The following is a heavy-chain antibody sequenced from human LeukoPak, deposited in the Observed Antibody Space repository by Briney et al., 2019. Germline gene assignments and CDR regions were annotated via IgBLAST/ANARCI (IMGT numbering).Heavy chain of an antibody. CDR2: INHSGST. D-gene: IGHD3-10*01. V-gene: IGHV4-34*01. CDR1: GGSFSGYY. J-gene: IGHJ5*02. CDR3: ARGVVLLWFGELAGYNWFDP. Sequence: SETLSLTCAVYGGSFSGYYWSWIRQPPGKGLEWIGEINHSGSTNYNPSLKSRVTISVDTSKNQFSLKLSSVTAADTAVYYCARGVVLLWFGELAGYNWFDPWGQGTLVTVSS.